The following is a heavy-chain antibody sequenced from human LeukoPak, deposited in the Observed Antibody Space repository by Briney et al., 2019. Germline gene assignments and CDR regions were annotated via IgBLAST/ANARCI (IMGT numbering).Heavy chain of an antibody. CDR3: ARAKVGATDDY. CDR2: ISSSSSYI. D-gene: IGHD1-26*01. Sequence: GGSLRLSCAASGFTFSSYSMNGVRQAPGKGLEWVSSISSSSSYIYYADSVKGRFTISRDNAKNSLYLQMNSLRAEDTAVYYCARAKVGATDDYWGQGTLVTVSS. V-gene: IGHV3-21*01. CDR1: GFTFSSYS. J-gene: IGHJ4*02.